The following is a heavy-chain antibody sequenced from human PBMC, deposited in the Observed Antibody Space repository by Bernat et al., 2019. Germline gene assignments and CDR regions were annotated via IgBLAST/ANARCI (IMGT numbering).Heavy chain of an antibody. Sequence: EVQLVESGGGLVKPGGSLRLSCAASGFTFSSYSMNWVRQAPGKGLEWVSSISSSSSYIYYADSVKGRFTISRDNSKNTLYLQMNSLRAEDTAIYYCAKDHFGCSGGTCYSGLPYYFGYWGQGTLLTVSS. J-gene: IGHJ4*02. CDR2: ISSSSSYI. V-gene: IGHV3-21*04. CDR3: AKDHFGCSGGTCYSGLPYYFGY. CDR1: GFTFSSYS. D-gene: IGHD2-15*01.